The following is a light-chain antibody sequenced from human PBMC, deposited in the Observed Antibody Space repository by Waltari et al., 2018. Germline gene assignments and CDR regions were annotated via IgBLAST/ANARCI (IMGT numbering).Light chain of an antibody. CDR3: QVWDANTDPGV. CDR1: NIESQS. Sequence: SYVLTQPPSVSVAPGATARITCGGTNIESQSFHWYRQSPGQAPVVVISYDNDRAAGIPERFSGSNSGNTATLTISRVEAGDEADYYCQVWDANTDPGVFGTGTEVTVL. J-gene: IGLJ1*01. CDR2: YDN. V-gene: IGLV3-21*01.